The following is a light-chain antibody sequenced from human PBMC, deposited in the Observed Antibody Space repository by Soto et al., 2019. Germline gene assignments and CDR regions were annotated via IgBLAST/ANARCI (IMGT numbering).Light chain of an antibody. V-gene: IGLV1-44*01. J-gene: IGLJ3*02. Sequence: QSVLTQPPSASGTPGQRVPISCSGSSSNIGSKTVNWYQQLPGTAPRLLIHSDNQRPSRVPDRFSGSRSGTSASLAISGLQSEDEADYYCASWDDSLNGWVFGGGTKVTVL. CDR3: ASWDDSLNGWV. CDR2: SDN. CDR1: SSNIGSKT.